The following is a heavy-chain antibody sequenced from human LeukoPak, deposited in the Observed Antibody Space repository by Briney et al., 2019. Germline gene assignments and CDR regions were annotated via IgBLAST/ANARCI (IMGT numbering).Heavy chain of an antibody. D-gene: IGHD6-19*01. J-gene: IGHJ4*02. CDR3: AREPFSSGWDY. Sequence: GASVKVSCKASGYTFTGYYTHWVRQAPGQGLEWMGWINPNSGGTKYAQKFQGRVTMTRDTSISTAYMELTRLRSDDTAVYYCAREPFSSGWDYWGQGTLVTVPS. V-gene: IGHV1-2*02. CDR2: INPNSGGT. CDR1: GYTFTGYY.